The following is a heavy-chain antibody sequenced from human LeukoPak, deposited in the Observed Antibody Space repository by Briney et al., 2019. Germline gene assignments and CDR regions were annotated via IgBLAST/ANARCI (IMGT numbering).Heavy chain of an antibody. CDR3: ARGYSSSWYFNWFDP. V-gene: IGHV4-38-2*02. J-gene: IGHJ5*02. Sequence: SETLSLTCSVSGYAISSGYFWGWIRPPPGKGLEWIGTIYHSGSTYYNPSLKNRVTISVDTSKNQFSLKLSSVTAADTAVYYCARGYSSSWYFNWFDPWGQGTLVTVSS. CDR2: IYHSGST. D-gene: IGHD6-13*01. CDR1: GYAISSGYF.